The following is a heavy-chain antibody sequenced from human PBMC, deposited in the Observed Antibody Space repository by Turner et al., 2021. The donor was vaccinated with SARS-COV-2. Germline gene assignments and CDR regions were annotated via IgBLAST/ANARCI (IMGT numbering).Heavy chain of an antibody. CDR2: IKHDGSEK. CDR3: ARGYTGFFFSSRRRHTRSLCDWSSDVCSSDL. D-gene: IGHD2-21*02. Sequence: EVQLVESGGGLVQPGGSLRISCSASRFAFSNYWMNWVRQSPGKGLEWVANIKHDGSEKYHVDSVMGRFTISRDNAQNSLYLQMDSLRYEDTAVYYCARGYTGFFFSSRRRHTRSLCDWSSDVCSSDL. V-gene: IGHV3-7*04. CDR1: RFAFSNYW. J-gene: IGHJ2*01.